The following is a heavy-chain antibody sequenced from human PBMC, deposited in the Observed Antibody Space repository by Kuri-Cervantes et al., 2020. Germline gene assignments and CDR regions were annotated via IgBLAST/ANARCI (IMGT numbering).Heavy chain of an antibody. CDR2: IIPIFGTA. Sequence: SVKVSCKASGGTFSSYAISWVRQAPGQGREWMGGIIPIFGTANYAQKFQGRVTITADESTSTAYMELSSLRSEDTAVYYCARELGIGIVGATGYYYGMDVWGQGTTVTVSS. D-gene: IGHD1-26*01. CDR3: ARELGIGIVGATGYYYGMDV. J-gene: IGHJ6*02. CDR1: GGTFSSYA. V-gene: IGHV1-69*13.